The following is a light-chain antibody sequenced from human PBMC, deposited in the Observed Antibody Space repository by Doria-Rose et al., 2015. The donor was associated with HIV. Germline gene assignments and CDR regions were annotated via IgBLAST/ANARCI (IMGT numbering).Light chain of an antibody. CDR2: DGS. Sequence: EIVLTQSPGTLSLSPGERATLSCGASQSFSSTYLAWYQQKPGQAPSLLIYDGSTSATGIPDRFSASGSVTDFTLTINRLEPEDFALYYCHQYGPSWTFGQGTKVEI. J-gene: IGKJ1*01. V-gene: IGKV3-20*01. CDR1: QSFSSTY. CDR3: HQYGPSWT.